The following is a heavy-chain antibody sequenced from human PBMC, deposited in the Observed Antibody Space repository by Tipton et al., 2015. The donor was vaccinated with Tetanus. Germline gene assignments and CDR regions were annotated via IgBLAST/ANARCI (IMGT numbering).Heavy chain of an antibody. D-gene: IGHD5-24*01. CDR2: IYINGRN. Sequence: TLSLTCTVSGDSISSNYWSWIRQPAGKGPEWIGRIYINGRNNYNPSLNSRVTMSIDTSKNQFSLNLRSVTAADTAVYYCARDRGFTTYNYFDPWGQGTLVTVSS. J-gene: IGHJ5*02. CDR3: ARDRGFTTYNYFDP. CDR1: GDSISSNY. V-gene: IGHV4-4*07.